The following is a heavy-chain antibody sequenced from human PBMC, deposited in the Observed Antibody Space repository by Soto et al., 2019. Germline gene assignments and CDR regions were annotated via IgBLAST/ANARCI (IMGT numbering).Heavy chain of an antibody. CDR3: ARVDYGDFDSHYYYMDV. D-gene: IGHD4-17*01. Sequence: SETLSLTCTVSGGSISSYYWSWIRQPPGKGLEWIGYIYYSGSTNYNPSLKSPVTISVDTSKNQFSLKLSSVTAADTAVYYCARVDYGDFDSHYYYMDVWGKGTTVTVSS. J-gene: IGHJ6*03. CDR2: IYYSGST. V-gene: IGHV4-59*01. CDR1: GGSISSYY.